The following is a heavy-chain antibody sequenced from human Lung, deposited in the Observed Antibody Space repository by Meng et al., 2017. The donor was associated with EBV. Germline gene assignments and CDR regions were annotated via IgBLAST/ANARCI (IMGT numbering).Heavy chain of an antibody. Sequence: HGQLQEPGQGLVKPSQTLPLPCTVSGGSVDSGAYYWSWIRKRPGKGLEWIGYIYYSGSTFYTPSLKSRATLSVDTSKNQFSLKLDSVTAADTAVYYCARLRLVWMFDYWGQGALVTVSS. V-gene: IGHV4-31*03. CDR1: GGSVDSGAYY. D-gene: IGHD6-19*01. J-gene: IGHJ4*02. CDR2: IYYSGST. CDR3: ARLRLVWMFDY.